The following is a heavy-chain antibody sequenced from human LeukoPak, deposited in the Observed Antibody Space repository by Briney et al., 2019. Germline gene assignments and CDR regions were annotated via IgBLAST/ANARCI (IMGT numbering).Heavy chain of an antibody. V-gene: IGHV3-21*01. Sequence: GGSLRLSCAASGFTFSSYGMHWVRQAPGKGLEWVSSISSSSSYIYYADSVKGRFTISRDNAKNSLYLQMNGLRAEDTAVYYCARDGRDYPTGWFDPWGQGTLVTVSS. D-gene: IGHD3-16*01. CDR2: ISSSSSYI. J-gene: IGHJ5*02. CDR3: ARDGRDYPTGWFDP. CDR1: GFTFSSYG.